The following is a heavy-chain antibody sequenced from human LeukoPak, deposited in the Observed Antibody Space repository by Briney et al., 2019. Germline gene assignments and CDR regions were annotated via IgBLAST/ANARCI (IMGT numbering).Heavy chain of an antibody. Sequence: PRGSLRLSCAASGFTFSNTWISWVRQAPGKGLEWVGRIKSKTDGGTTDYAAPVKGRFTISRDDSKNTLYLQMNSLKTEDTAVYYCTTGLRVADTTWGLGTLVTVSS. CDR2: IKSKTDGGTT. CDR3: TTGLRVADTT. CDR1: GFTFSNTW. D-gene: IGHD2-15*01. V-gene: IGHV3-15*01. J-gene: IGHJ5*02.